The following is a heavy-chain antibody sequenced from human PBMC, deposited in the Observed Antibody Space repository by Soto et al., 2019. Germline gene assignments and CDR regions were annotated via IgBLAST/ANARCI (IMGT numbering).Heavy chain of an antibody. V-gene: IGHV3-7*01. CDR2: INQDGSEK. J-gene: IGHJ5*02. D-gene: IGHD2-8*01. CDR3: SRSLNA. CDR1: GFTFSTYW. Sequence: PGGSLRLSCTAPGFTFSTYWMDWVRQTPGKGLEWVANINQDGSEKNYVDSVKGRFTISRDNAKNSLYLQMSSLTAEDSALYYCSRSLNAWGQGTLVTVSS.